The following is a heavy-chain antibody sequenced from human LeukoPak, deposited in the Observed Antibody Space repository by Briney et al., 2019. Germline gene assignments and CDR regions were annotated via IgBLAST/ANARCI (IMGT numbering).Heavy chain of an antibody. Sequence: GESLKISCKGSGYSFTSYWIGWVRQMPGKGLEWMGIIYPGDSDTRYSPSFQGQVTISAGKSISTAYLQWSSLKASDTAMYYCARHRGTVTTFYYYYYGMDVWGQGTTVTVSS. CDR3: ARHRGTVTTFYYYYYGMDV. CDR1: GYSFTSYW. CDR2: IYPGDSDT. J-gene: IGHJ6*02. V-gene: IGHV5-51*01. D-gene: IGHD4-17*01.